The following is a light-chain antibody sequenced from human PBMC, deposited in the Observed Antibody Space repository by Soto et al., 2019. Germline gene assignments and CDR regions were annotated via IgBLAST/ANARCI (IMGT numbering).Light chain of an antibody. V-gene: IGKV1-39*01. CDR2: AAS. Sequence: DIQMTQSPSSLSASVGDRVTITCRASQSISSYLNWYQQKPGKAPKLLIYAASSLQSGVPSRFSGSGSGTDFTLTISSLQPEDFATYYCQQSYGTPRFFGGGTKVEIK. J-gene: IGKJ4*01. CDR3: QQSYGTPRF. CDR1: QSISSY.